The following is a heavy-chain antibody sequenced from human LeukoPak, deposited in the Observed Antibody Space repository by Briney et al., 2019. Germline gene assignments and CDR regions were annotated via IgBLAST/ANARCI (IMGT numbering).Heavy chain of an antibody. J-gene: IGHJ6*03. CDR1: GFSFSSYN. V-gene: IGHV3-21*01. D-gene: IGHD1-26*01. CDR3: ARDPYSGAYGDTYYYFMDV. Sequence: GGSLRLSCEAFGFSFSSYNMDWVRQTPGKGLEWISSITTSSSYTFYADSVKGRFTISRDSARNSLYLQMNSLTAEDTAVYYCARDPYSGAYGDTYYYFMDVWGKGTTVTISS. CDR2: ITTSSSYT.